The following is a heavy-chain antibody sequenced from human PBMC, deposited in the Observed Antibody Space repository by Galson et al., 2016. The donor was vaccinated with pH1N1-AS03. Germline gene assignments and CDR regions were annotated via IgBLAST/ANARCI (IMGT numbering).Heavy chain of an antibody. Sequence: SVKVSCKASGDTFSNYGITWVRQAPGQGLEWMGGIVPSFGAANYAQKFQGRVAITADESTGTAYMELSSLRSEDTAVHYCATEDRRGYLNTLDYWGQGTLVTVTS. CDR3: ATEDRRGYLNTLDY. CDR1: GDTFSNYG. CDR2: IVPSFGAA. D-gene: IGHD3-22*01. V-gene: IGHV1-69*13. J-gene: IGHJ4*02.